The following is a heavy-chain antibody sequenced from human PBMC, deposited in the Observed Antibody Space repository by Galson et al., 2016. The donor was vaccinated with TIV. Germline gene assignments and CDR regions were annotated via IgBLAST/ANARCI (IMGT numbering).Heavy chain of an antibody. CDR3: ARPPYCGGDCYKYDN. D-gene: IGHD2-21*01. CDR1: GYSFSIYA. V-gene: IGHV1-3*01. CDR2: INGGNGNT. J-gene: IGHJ4*02. Sequence: SVKVSCKASGYSFSIYAMHWVRQAPGQRLEWMGWINGGNGNTKYSKQFQGRLTITRDTSASTAYMELNSPRPEDTAVYYCARPPYCGGDCYKYDNWGQGTLVTVSS.